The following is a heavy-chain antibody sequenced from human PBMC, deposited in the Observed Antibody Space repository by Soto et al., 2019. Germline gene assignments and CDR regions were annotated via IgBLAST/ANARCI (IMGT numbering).Heavy chain of an antibody. CDR2: INSDGRIT. J-gene: IGHJ5*02. CDR3: ARDPPLAPTATVNWFDP. Sequence: EVQLVESGGGLVQPGGTLRLSCAASGFTFSRYWMQWVRQAPGKGPVWVSRINSDGRITNYADSVEGRYTISKDNAKSTLYRQRNSLLSDDTAVYYCARDPPLAPTATVNWFDPWGAGTLVTASS. CDR1: GFTFSRYW. D-gene: IGHD6-13*01. V-gene: IGHV3-74*01.